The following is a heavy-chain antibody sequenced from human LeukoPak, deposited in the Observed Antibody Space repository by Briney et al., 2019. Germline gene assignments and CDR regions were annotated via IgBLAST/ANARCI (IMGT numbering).Heavy chain of an antibody. CDR2: MNTNSGNT. V-gene: IGHV1-8*01. CDR1: GYTFTSYD. J-gene: IGHJ6*03. CDR3: AREIGGSSWYYYYYYYMDV. D-gene: IGHD6-13*01. Sequence: ASVKVSCKASGYTFTSYDINWVRQATGQGLEWMGWMNTNSGNTGYAQKCQGRVTMTRNTSISTAYMELSSLRSEDTAVYYGAREIGGSSWYYYYYYYMDVWGKGTTVTISS.